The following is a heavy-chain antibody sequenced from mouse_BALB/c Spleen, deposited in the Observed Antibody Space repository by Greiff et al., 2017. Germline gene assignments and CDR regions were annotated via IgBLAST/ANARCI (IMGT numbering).Heavy chain of an antibody. V-gene: IGHV5-9-3*01. Sequence: EVKLVESGGGLVKPGGSLKLSCAASGFTFSSYAMSWVRQTPEKRLEWVATISSGGSYTYYPDSVKGRFTISRDNAKNTLYLQMSSLRSEDTAMYYCARERYDVEYAMDYWGQGTSVTVSS. D-gene: IGHD2-14*01. J-gene: IGHJ4*01. CDR3: ARERYDVEYAMDY. CDR2: ISSGGSYT. CDR1: GFTFSSYA.